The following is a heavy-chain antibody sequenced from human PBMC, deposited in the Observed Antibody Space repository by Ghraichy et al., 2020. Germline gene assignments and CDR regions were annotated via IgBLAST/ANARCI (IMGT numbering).Heavy chain of an antibody. Sequence: GGSLRLSCAASGFTFSTYAMHWVRQAPGKGLEWVAVIWYDGSNQYYGDSVQGRFTISRDNSKNTVNLQMNSLRAEDTAVYYCARDLGSVAVTGTLGAFDFWGQGTKVTVSS. V-gene: IGHV3-33*01. J-gene: IGHJ3*01. D-gene: IGHD6-19*01. CDR3: ARDLGSVAVTGTLGAFDF. CDR1: GFTFSTYA. CDR2: IWYDGSNQ.